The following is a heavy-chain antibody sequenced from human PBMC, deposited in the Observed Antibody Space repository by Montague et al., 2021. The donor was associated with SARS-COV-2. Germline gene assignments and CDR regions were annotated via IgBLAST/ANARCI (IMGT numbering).Heavy chain of an antibody. CDR1: GGSISTSNW. J-gene: IGHJ4*02. CDR2: IYHNGTS. D-gene: IGHD6-6*01. CDR3: ARFSGIAVRRPFDY. Sequence: SETLSLTCDVSGGSISTSNWCNWVRQPPGKGLEWIGQIYHNGTSNYNPSLKSRVTISVDKSKNQFYLRLSSVTAADTAVYYCARFSGIAVRRPFDYWGQGTLVAVSS. V-gene: IGHV4-4*02.